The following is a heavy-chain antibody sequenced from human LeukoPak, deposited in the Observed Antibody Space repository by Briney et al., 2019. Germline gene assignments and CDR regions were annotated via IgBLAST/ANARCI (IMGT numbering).Heavy chain of an antibody. CDR2: IYSGGST. V-gene: IGHV3-53*01. Sequence: GGSLRLSSAASGFTVSSNYMSWVRQAPGKGLEWVSVIYSGGSTYYADSVKGRFTISRDNSKNTLYLQMNSLRAEDTAVYYCARVRGDYGDYIFDYWGQGTLVTVSS. CDR1: GFTVSSNY. CDR3: ARVRGDYGDYIFDY. D-gene: IGHD4-17*01. J-gene: IGHJ4*02.